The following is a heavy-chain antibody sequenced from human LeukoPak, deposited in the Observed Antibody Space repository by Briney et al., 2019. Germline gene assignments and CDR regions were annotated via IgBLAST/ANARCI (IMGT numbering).Heavy chain of an antibody. V-gene: IGHV3-30*02. CDR3: AAPGVPAATYYFDY. J-gene: IGHJ4*02. CDR2: IRYDGSNK. CDR1: GLTFSTYA. Sequence: GGSLRLSCSASGLTFSTYAMHWVRQAPGKGLEWVAFIRYDGSNKYYADSVKGRFTISRDNSKNTVYLQMNSLRAEDTAVYYCAAPGVPAATYYFDYWGQGTLVTVSS. D-gene: IGHD2-2*01.